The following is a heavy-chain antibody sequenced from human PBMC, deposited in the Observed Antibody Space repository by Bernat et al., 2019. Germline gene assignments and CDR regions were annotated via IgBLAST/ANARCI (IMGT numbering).Heavy chain of an antibody. Sequence: EVQLLESGGGLVQPGGSLRLSCAASGFTFSSYAMSWVRQAPGKGLEWVSAISGSGGSTYYADSVKGRFTLSRDNSKNTLYLQMNSLRAEDTAVYYCASVDYDILTGYQNYYYYYGMDVWGQGTTVTVSS. J-gene: IGHJ6*02. V-gene: IGHV3-23*01. CDR1: GFTFSSYA. D-gene: IGHD3-9*01. CDR3: ASVDYDILTGYQNYYYYYGMDV. CDR2: ISGSGGST.